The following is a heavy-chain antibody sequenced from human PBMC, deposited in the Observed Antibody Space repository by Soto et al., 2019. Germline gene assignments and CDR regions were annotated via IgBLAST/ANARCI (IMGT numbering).Heavy chain of an antibody. CDR3: ARDFPPNYGILAGYYDSNWFEP. D-gene: IGHD3-9*01. V-gene: IGHV3-7*01. Sequence: PGGSLRLSCAASGFTFSSYWMSWVRQAPGKGLEWVANIKQEGSEKYYVDSVKGRFTISRDNAKNSLYLQMNSLRAEDTAVYYCARDFPPNYGILAGYYDSNWFEPWGQGTLLTVSS. CDR1: GFTFSSYW. J-gene: IGHJ5*02. CDR2: IKQEGSEK.